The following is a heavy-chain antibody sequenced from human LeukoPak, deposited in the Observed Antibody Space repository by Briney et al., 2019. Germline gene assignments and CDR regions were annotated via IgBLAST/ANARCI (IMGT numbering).Heavy chain of an antibody. CDR1: GFTFSSYG. Sequence: GRSLRLSCAASGFTFSSYGMHWVRQAPGKGLEWVAVISHDGSSKYYADSVKGRFTISRDNSKNTLFLQMDSLATEDTAVYFCARVDWEGSGTYYFDSWGQGTLVTVSS. CDR2: ISHDGSSK. J-gene: IGHJ4*02. D-gene: IGHD1-26*01. V-gene: IGHV3-30*03. CDR3: ARVDWEGSGTYYFDS.